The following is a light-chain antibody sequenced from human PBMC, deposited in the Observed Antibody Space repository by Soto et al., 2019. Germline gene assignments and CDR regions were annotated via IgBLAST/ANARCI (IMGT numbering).Light chain of an antibody. Sequence: DIVVTQSPLSLPVTPGEPASISCTSSQSLLHITGETFLFWYLQKPGQSPQLLIYEVSTRVSGVPDRFSGSGSGTDFTLEISRVETDDVGIYYCMQSTQLPPTFGQGTRLEIK. J-gene: IGKJ5*01. CDR2: EVS. V-gene: IGKV2D-29*02. CDR3: MQSTQLPPT. CDR1: QSLLHITGETF.